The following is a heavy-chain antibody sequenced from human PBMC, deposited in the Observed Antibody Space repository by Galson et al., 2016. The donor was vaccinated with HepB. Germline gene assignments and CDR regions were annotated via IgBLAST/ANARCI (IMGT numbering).Heavy chain of an antibody. CDR3: ASLRFKGFEL. D-gene: IGHD3-3*01. J-gene: IGHJ2*01. CDR1: GFTFSGYN. CDR2: ISSGSSAI. Sequence: SLRLSCAASGFTFSGYNMDWVRQAPGKGLEWVSYISSGSSAIYYADSVKGRFTISRDDATNSLYLQMNSLRDEDTAVYYCASLRFKGFELWGRGTLVTVSS. V-gene: IGHV3-48*02.